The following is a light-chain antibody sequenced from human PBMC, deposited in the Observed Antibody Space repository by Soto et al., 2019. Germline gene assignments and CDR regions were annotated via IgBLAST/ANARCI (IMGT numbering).Light chain of an antibody. CDR3: GTWDSSLNGYV. J-gene: IGLJ1*01. Sequence: SVLTQPPTVSAAPGQEVTISFSGSRSNIGNNFVSWYQQFPGTAPKLLIYDNYKRTSGITDRISGSKSGTSATLGITGLQAGDAADYYCGTWDSSLNGYVFGPGTKSPS. CDR2: DNY. V-gene: IGLV1-51*01. CDR1: RSNIGNNF.